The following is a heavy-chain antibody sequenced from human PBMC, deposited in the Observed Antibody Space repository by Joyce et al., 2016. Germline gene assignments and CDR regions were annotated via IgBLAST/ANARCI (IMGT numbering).Heavy chain of an antibody. D-gene: IGHD5-24*01. CDR3: VRGSGREWFDP. J-gene: IGHJ5*02. V-gene: IGHV3-7*03. Sequence: EVQLVESGGGSVQPGGSLRLSCEVSGFTFSNYCMSWVRQAQGKGLEWVANINQDGGEKTYVDSVKGRFTIARNNDKNALYLQVNNLRADDTAVYYCVRGSGREWFDPWGQGTLVTVSS. CDR1: GFTFSNYC. CDR2: INQDGGEK.